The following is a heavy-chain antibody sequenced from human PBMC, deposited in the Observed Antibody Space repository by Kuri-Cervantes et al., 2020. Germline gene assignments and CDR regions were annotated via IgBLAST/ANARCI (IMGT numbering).Heavy chain of an antibody. J-gene: IGHJ6*04. V-gene: IGHV4-34*01. CDR2: INHSGST. CDR1: GGSFSGYY. CDR3: ARVSTMFQGFGMDV. Sequence: GSLRLSCAVYGGSFSGYYWSWTRQPPGKGLEWIGEINHSGSTNYTPSLKSQVTISVDTSKNQFSLKLSSVTAADTAVYYCARVSTMFQGFGMDVWGKGTTVTVSS. D-gene: IGHD3-10*01.